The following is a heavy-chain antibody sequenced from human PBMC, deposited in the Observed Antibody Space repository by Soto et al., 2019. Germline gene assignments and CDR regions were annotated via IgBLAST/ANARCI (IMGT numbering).Heavy chain of an antibody. D-gene: IGHD6-6*01. CDR1: GSTFNNYA. V-gene: IGHV3-23*01. J-gene: IGHJ4*02. Sequence: PGGSLRLSCAASGSTFNNYAMTWVRQTPGKGLEWVSSISGSGDATYYADSVKGRFTISRGNSKNTLYLQMNSLRAEDTAVYYCAKSKEMWLVSSLAYWGQGTLVTVSS. CDR2: ISGSGDAT. CDR3: AKSKEMWLVSSLAY.